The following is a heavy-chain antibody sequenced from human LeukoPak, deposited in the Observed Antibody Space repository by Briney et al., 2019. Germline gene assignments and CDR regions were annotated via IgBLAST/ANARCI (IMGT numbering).Heavy chain of an antibody. D-gene: IGHD3-10*01. J-gene: IGHJ4*02. CDR1: GFTFSSYA. V-gene: IGHV3-23*01. CDR2: ISGSGGST. Sequence: TGGSLRLSCAASGFTFSSYAMSWVRQAPGKGLEWVSAISGSGGSTYYADSVKGRFTISRDNSKNTLYLQMNSLRAEDTAVYYCAKGLWFGGLSIWDYWGQGTLVTVSS. CDR3: AKGLWFGGLSIWDY.